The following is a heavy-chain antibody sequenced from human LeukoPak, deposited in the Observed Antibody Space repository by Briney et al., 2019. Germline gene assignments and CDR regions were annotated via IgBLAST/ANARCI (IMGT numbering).Heavy chain of an antibody. Sequence: TGGSLRLSCAASGLTVSSNYMSWVRQAPGKGLEWVSVIYSGGSTYYADSVKGRFTISRHNSKNTLYLQMNSLRAEDTAVYYCARGGGYFFDYWGQGTLVTVSS. CDR3: ARGGGYFFDY. J-gene: IGHJ4*02. V-gene: IGHV3-53*04. CDR2: IYSGGST. D-gene: IGHD3-22*01. CDR1: GLTVSSNY.